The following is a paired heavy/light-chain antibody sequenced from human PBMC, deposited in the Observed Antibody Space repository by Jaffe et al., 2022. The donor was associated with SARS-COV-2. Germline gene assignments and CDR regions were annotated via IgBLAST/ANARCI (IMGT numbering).Heavy chain of an antibody. CDR1: GGTFSSYT. D-gene: IGHD1-1*01. V-gene: IGHV1-69*08. CDR3: AREGGYETSMVRRWFDP. Sequence: QVQLVQSGAEVKKPGSSVKVSCKASGGTFSSYTISWVRQAPGQGLEWMGRIIPILGIANYAQKFQGRVTITADKSTSTAYMELSSLRSEDTAVYYCAREGGYETSMVRRWFDPWGQGTLVTVSS. CDR2: IIPILGIA. J-gene: IGHJ5*02.
Light chain of an antibody. J-gene: IGLJ1*01. CDR3: QVWDSSSDHV. Sequence: SYVLTQPPSVSVAPGKTARITCGGNNIGSKSVHWYQQKPGQAPVLVIYYDSDRPSGIPERFSGSNSGNTATLTISRVEAGDEADYYCQVWDSSSDHVFGTGTKVTVL. CDR1: NIGSKS. CDR2: YDS. V-gene: IGLV3-21*04.